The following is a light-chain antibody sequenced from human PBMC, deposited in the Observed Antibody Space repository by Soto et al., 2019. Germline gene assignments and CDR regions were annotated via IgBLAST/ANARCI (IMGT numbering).Light chain of an antibody. CDR3: AAWDDSPTVQYV. V-gene: IGLV1-47*01. Sequence: QSVLTQAPSASGTPGQRVSISCSGSSSNIGSNFVYWYQQLPGTAPKLLIYRNNQRPSGVPDRFSGSKSGTSASLAISGLRSEDEAEYYCAAWDDSPTVQYVSGTGTKLTVL. CDR1: SSNIGSNF. J-gene: IGLJ1*01. CDR2: RNN.